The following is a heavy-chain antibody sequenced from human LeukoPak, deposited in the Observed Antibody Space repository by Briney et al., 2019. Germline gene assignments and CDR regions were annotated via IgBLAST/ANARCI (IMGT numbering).Heavy chain of an antibody. J-gene: IGHJ6*03. CDR2: INPNSGGT. D-gene: IGHD1-7*01. V-gene: IGHV1-2*06. CDR3: ASGEPNWNYVLMDV. CDR1: GYTFTGYY. Sequence: ASVKVSCKASGYTFTGYYMHWVRQAPGQGLEWMGRINPNSGGTNYAQKFQGRVTMTRDTSISAAYMELSRLRSDDTAVYYCASGEPNWNYVLMDVWGKGTTVTVSS.